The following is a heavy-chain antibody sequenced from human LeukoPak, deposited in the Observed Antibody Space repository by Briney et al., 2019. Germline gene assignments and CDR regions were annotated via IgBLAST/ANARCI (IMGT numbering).Heavy chain of an antibody. J-gene: IGHJ4*02. D-gene: IGHD3-22*01. CDR1: GASISSYY. Sequence: SETLSLTCTVSGASISSYYWSWIRQPPGKGLECIGDMHYSGSTNYNPSLKSRVTISVETSKNQFSLKLSSVTAADTAVYYCARFYDRSGPNFDYWDQGTLVTVSS. CDR2: MHYSGST. V-gene: IGHV4-59*01. CDR3: ARFYDRSGPNFDY.